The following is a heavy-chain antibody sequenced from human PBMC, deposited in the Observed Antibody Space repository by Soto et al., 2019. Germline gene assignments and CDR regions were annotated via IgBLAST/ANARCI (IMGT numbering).Heavy chain of an antibody. CDR2: IIPMFATT. D-gene: IGHD6-13*01. CDR3: ARGRGIGFSSTWNIYWYYNMDV. J-gene: IGHJ6*02. CDR1: GGTFSDYA. V-gene: IGHV1-69*01. Sequence: QVQLVQSGAEVRKSGSSVKVSCKAAGGTFSDYALSWVRQAPGQGLEWMGGIIPMFATTNYAQKFQGRVNITADDSATTAHMELSSLKSEDTAVYYCARGRGIGFSSTWNIYWYYNMDVWGQGTTVTVSS.